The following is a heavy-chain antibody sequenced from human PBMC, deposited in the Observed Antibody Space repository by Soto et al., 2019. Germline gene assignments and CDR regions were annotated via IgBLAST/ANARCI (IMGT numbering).Heavy chain of an antibody. CDR1: GYTLTGYY. Sequence: ASVKVSCKASGYTLTGYYMHWVRQAPGQGLEWMGWINPNSGGTNYAQKFQGRVTMTRDTSISTAYMELSRLRSDDTAVYYCARADPYYDFWSGYYTPQGYFDYWGQGTLVTVSS. CDR2: INPNSGGT. CDR3: ARADPYYDFWSGYYTPQGYFDY. V-gene: IGHV1-2*02. J-gene: IGHJ4*02. D-gene: IGHD3-3*01.